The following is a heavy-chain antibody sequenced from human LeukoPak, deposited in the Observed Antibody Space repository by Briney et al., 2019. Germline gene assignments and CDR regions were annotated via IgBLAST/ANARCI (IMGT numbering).Heavy chain of an antibody. V-gene: IGHV5-51*01. D-gene: IGHD4-17*01. CDR1: GYSFTSYW. Sequence: GESLKISGKGSGYSFTSYWIGWVRQMPGKGLEWMGIIYPGDSDTRYSPSFQGQVTISADKSISTAYLQWSSLKASDTAMYYCARAMTTVTTPPWFDPWGQGTLVTVSS. CDR2: IYPGDSDT. CDR3: ARAMTTVTTPPWFDP. J-gene: IGHJ5*02.